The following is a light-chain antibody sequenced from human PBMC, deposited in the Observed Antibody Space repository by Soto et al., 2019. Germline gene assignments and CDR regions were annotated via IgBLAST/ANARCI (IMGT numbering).Light chain of an antibody. Sequence: EIVLTQSPGTLSLSPGERATLSCRASQSVSSSYLAWYQHKPGQAPRLLISGTYARATGIPDRFSGSGSGTDFSLTISRLEPEDFAVYYCQQYGDSLSITFGQGTRLEIK. CDR1: QSVSSSY. CDR2: GTY. J-gene: IGKJ5*01. V-gene: IGKV3-20*01. CDR3: QQYGDSLSIT.